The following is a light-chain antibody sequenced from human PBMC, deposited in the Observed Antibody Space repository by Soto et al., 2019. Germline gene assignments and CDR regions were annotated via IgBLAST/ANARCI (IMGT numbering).Light chain of an antibody. CDR1: SSNIGNNA. J-gene: IGLJ7*01. V-gene: IGLV1-36*01. CDR2: YDD. Sequence: QSVLTQPPSVSEAPRRRVTISCSGSSSNIGNNAVNWYQQLPGKAPKLLIYYDDLLPSGVSDRFSASKSGTSASLAISGLQSEDEADYHCAAWDDSLNGYVFGTGTQLTVL. CDR3: AAWDDSLNGYV.